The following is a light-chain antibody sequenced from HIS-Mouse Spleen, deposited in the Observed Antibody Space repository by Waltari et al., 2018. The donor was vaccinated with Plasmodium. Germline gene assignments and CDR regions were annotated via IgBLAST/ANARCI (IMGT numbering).Light chain of an antibody. CDR1: VLAQNY. CDR3: YSAADNNLV. CDR2: KDS. V-gene: IGLV3-27*01. Sequence: SYELTPPSSVSVSPGQSARTTCPGAVLAQNYARVFQPKPGQAPALVIYKDSALPSGTPERFSGSSSGTTVTLTISGAQVEDEADYYCYSAADNNLVFGGGTKLTVL. J-gene: IGLJ3*02.